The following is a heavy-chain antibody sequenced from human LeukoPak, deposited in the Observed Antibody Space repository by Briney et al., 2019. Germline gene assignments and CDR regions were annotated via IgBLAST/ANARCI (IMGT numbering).Heavy chain of an antibody. V-gene: IGHV1-18*01. D-gene: IGHD6-19*01. CDR2: ISVYNGNT. J-gene: IGHJ6*03. CDR3: ARVGVQWLVYYYYYMDV. Sequence: ASVKVSCKASGYTFTSYGISWVRQAPGQGLEWMGWISVYNGNTNYAQKLQGRVTMTTDTSTSTAYMELRSLRSDDTAVYYCARVGVQWLVYYYYYMDVWGKGTTVTISS. CDR1: GYTFTSYG.